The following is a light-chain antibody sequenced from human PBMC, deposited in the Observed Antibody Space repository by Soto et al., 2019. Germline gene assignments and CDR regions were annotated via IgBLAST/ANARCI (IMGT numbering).Light chain of an antibody. CDR3: SSYTSSSTFV. J-gene: IGLJ1*01. CDR2: EVT. CDR1: SSDVGGYDY. Sequence: QSVLTQPASVSGSPGQSITISCTGTSSDVGGYDYVSWYQQHPGKAPKLMICEVTNRPSGVSIRFSASKSGDTASLTISGLQAEDEADYYCSSYTSSSTFVFGTGTKVTVL. V-gene: IGLV2-14*01.